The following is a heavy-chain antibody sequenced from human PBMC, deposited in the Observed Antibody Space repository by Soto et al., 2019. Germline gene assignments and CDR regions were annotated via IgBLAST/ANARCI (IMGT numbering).Heavy chain of an antibody. CDR1: GGSISSYY. Sequence: PSETLSLTCTVSGGSISSYYWSWIRQPPGKGLEWIGYIYYSGSTNYNPSLKSRVTISVDTSKNQFSLKLSSVTAADTAAYYCARHHYSSSSVDYWGQGTLVTVSS. J-gene: IGHJ4*02. CDR3: ARHHYSSSSVDY. CDR2: IYYSGST. V-gene: IGHV4-59*08. D-gene: IGHD6-6*01.